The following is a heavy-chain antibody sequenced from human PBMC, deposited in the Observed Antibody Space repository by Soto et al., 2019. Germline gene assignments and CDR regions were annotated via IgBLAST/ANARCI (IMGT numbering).Heavy chain of an antibody. J-gene: IGHJ5*02. CDR1: GFTVSSYA. Sequence: GGSLRLSCAASGFTVSSYAMHWVRQAPGKGLEWVAVISYDGSNKYYADSVKGRFTISRDNSKNTLYLQMNSLRAEDTAVYYCARDQEISGWLGWFDPWGQGTLVTVSS. V-gene: IGHV3-30-3*01. CDR2: ISYDGSNK. CDR3: ARDQEISGWLGWFDP. D-gene: IGHD6-19*01.